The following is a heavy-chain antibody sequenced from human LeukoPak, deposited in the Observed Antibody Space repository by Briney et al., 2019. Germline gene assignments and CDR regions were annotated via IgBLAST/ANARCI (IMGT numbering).Heavy chain of an antibody. V-gene: IGHV3-74*01. J-gene: IGHJ3*02. CDR3: AREFTILGVVNDAFDI. CDR2: INSDGSST. D-gene: IGHD3-3*01. CDR1: EFTFSSYW. Sequence: GGSLRLSCAASEFTFSSYWMHWVRQAPGKGLVWVSRINSDGSSTTYADSVKGRFTISRDNAKNTLYLQMNSLRAEDTAVYYCAREFTILGVVNDAFDIWGQGTMVTVSS.